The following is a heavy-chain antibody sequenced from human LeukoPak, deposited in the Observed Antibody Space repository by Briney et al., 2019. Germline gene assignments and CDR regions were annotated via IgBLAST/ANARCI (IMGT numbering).Heavy chain of an antibody. CDR2: ISYDGSNK. Sequence: PGGSLRLSCAASGFTFSSYGMHWVRQAPGKGLEWVAVISYDGSNKYYADSVKGRFTISRDNSKNTLYLQMNSLRAEDTAVYYCAKDGGRGRQWLVQEIETYYFDYWGQGTLVTVSS. J-gene: IGHJ4*02. D-gene: IGHD6-19*01. V-gene: IGHV3-30*18. CDR3: AKDGGRGRQWLVQEIETYYFDY. CDR1: GFTFSSYG.